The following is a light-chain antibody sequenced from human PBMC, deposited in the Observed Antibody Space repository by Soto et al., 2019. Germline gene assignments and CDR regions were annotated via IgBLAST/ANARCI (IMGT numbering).Light chain of an antibody. CDR2: GAF. Sequence: EIVLTQSPGTLSLSPGERATLSCRASQSISSRYLAWYQQKPGQAPRLLIYGAFTRATGIPDRFSGSGSGTDFPLTISRLAPEDFAVYYCQQYGISPPVTFGQGTRLEIK. J-gene: IGKJ5*01. V-gene: IGKV3-20*01. CDR1: QSISSRY. CDR3: QQYGISPPVT.